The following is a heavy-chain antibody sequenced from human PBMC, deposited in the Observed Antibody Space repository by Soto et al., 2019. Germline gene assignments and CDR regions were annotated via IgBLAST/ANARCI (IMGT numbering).Heavy chain of an antibody. Sequence: ETLSLSCAVYGGSFSGYYGSWIRQPPGKGLEWIGEINHSGSTNYNPSLKSRVTISVDTSKNQFSLKLSSVTAADTAVYYCASVISSSIYDYYYMDVWGKGTTVS. V-gene: IGHV4-34*01. CDR1: GGSFSGYY. CDR3: ASVISSSIYDYYYMDV. D-gene: IGHD6-6*01. J-gene: IGHJ6*03. CDR2: INHSGST.